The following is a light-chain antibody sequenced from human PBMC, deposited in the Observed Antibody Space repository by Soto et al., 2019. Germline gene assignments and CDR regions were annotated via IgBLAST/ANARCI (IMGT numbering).Light chain of an antibody. V-gene: IGKV3-15*01. CDR1: QSVRSN. CDR2: GAS. Sequence: PSERVTLSCRASQSVRSNLAWYQQKPGQAPRLLIYGASTRATGLPARFSGSGSGTDFTLTISSLQSEDFAVYYCQQYNTWPPITFGQGTRLEI. CDR3: QQYNTWPPIT. J-gene: IGKJ5*01.